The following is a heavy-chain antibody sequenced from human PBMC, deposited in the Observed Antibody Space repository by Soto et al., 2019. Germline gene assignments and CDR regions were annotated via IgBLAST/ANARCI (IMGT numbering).Heavy chain of an antibody. V-gene: IGHV4-59*01. CDR1: GGSISSYY. J-gene: IGHJ4*02. CDR3: ARWPEVATADY. CDR2: IYYSGST. Sequence: ASETLSLTCTVSGGSISSYYWSWIRQPPGKGLEWIGYIYYSGSTNYNPSLKSRVTISVDTSKNQFSLKLSSVTAADTAVYYCARWPEVATADYWGQGTLVTVSS. D-gene: IGHD5-12*01.